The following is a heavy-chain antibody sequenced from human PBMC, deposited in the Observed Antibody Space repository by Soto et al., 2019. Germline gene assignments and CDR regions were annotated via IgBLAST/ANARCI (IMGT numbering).Heavy chain of an antibody. CDR2: IYYSGST. V-gene: IGHV4-59*01. J-gene: IGHJ3*02. CDR1: GGSISSYY. Sequence: QVQLQESGPGLVKPSETLSLTCTVSGGSISSYYWSWIRQPPGKGLEWIGYIYYSGSTNYNPSLKSRVTISVDTSKNQFSLKLSSVTAADTAVYYCARASRRLDAFDIWGQGTMVTVSS. D-gene: IGHD6-25*01. CDR3: ARASRRLDAFDI.